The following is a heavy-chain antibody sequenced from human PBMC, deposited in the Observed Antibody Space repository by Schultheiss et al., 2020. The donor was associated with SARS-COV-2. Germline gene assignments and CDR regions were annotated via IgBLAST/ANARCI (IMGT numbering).Heavy chain of an antibody. Sequence: GGSLRLSCAASGFTFSSYDMHWVRQAPGKGLEWVSAISTAGDTYYPASVKGRFTISRDNAKNALYLQMNSLRTEDTAVYYCTKTYYEFWSGYYSFDYWGQGTLVTVSS. CDR3: TKTYYEFWSGYYSFDY. CDR1: GFTFSSYD. CDR2: ISTAGDT. J-gene: IGHJ4*02. D-gene: IGHD3-3*01. V-gene: IGHV3-13*01.